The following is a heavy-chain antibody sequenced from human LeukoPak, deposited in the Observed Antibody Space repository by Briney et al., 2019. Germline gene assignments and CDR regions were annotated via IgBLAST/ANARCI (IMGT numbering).Heavy chain of an antibody. CDR1: GFTFSSYS. J-gene: IGHJ5*02. V-gene: IGHV3-21*01. Sequence: AGGSLRLSCAASGFTFSSYSMNWVRQAPGKGLEWVSSISSSSSYIYYADSVKGRFTISRDNAKNSLYLQMNSLRAEDTAVYSCASWYSSSWINWFDPWGQGTLVTVSP. D-gene: IGHD6-13*01. CDR2: ISSSSSYI. CDR3: ASWYSSSWINWFDP.